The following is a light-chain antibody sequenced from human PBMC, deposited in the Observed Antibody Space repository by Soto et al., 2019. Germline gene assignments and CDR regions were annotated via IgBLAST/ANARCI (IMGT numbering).Light chain of an antibody. CDR1: TIGAHSF. V-gene: IGLV2-11*01. J-gene: IGLJ7*01. Sequence: QSALTQPRSLSGSPGQSVTISCTGPTIGAHSFVSWYQDRPDNVPKRLIYDVSQRPSGIPDRFSGSRSANTASLTISGLQADDAAAYYCCSYTGNKVFVFGSGTQLTVL. CDR3: CSYTGNKVFV. CDR2: DVS.